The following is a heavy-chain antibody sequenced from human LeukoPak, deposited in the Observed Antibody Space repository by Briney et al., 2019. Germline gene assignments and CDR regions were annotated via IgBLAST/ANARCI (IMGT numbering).Heavy chain of an antibody. CDR3: AKDYRGWLNAFDI. J-gene: IGHJ3*02. CDR1: GFTFNSYN. V-gene: IGHV3-48*02. CDR2: ISSSSSTI. Sequence: GGSLRLSCAASGFTFNSYNMNWVRQAPEKGLEWFSYISSSSSTIYYADSVKGRFTISRDNAKNSLFLQMNSLRDEDTAVYYCAKDYRGWLNAFDIWGQGTMVTVSS. D-gene: IGHD5-12*01.